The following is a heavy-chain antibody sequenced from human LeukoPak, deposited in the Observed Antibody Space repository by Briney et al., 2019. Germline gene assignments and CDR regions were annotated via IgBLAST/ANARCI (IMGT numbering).Heavy chain of an antibody. Sequence: PGGSLRLSCAASEFTFRNAWMNWVRQGPGKGLEWVGRIKSKTDGGTTDYAAPVEGRFTISRDDSKNTVYLQMNSLKTDDTAVYYCTSQYFDYWGQGTLVAVSS. CDR3: TSQYFDY. J-gene: IGHJ4*02. CDR1: EFTFRNAW. CDR2: IKSKTDGGTT. V-gene: IGHV3-15*01.